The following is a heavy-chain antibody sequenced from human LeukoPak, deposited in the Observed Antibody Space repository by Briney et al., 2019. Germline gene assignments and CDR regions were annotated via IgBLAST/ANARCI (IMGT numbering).Heavy chain of an antibody. J-gene: IGHJ4*02. CDR1: GFTFSSYG. Sequence: GGSLRLSCAASGFTFSSYGMRWVRQAPGKGLEWVAVIWYDGSNKYYADSVKGRFTISRDNSKNTLYLQMNSLRAEDTAVYYCARDSTYYYDSSGSRGRYFDYWGQGTLVTVSS. CDR2: IWYDGSNK. CDR3: ARDSTYYYDSSGSRGRYFDY. D-gene: IGHD3-22*01. V-gene: IGHV3-33*01.